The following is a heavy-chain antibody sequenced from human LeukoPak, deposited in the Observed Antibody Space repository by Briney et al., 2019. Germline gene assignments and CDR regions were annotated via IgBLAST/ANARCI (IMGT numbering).Heavy chain of an antibody. CDR3: ARGSLRFLEWLPPFDH. V-gene: IGHV4-34*01. CDR1: GGSFSGYY. J-gene: IGHJ5*02. D-gene: IGHD3-3*01. CDR2: INHSGST. Sequence: SSETLSLTCAVYGGSFSGYYWSWIRQPPGKGLEWIGEINHSGSTNYNPSLKSRVTISVDTSKNQFSLKLGSVTAADTAVYYCARGSLRFLEWLPPFDHWGQGTLVPVSS.